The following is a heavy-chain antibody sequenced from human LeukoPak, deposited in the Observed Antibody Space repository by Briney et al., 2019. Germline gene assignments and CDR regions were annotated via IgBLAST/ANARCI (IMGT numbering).Heavy chain of an antibody. J-gene: IGHJ3*02. CDR3: ARQYQTIHILTGYYSSEESFLEAFDI. Sequence: PSETLSLTCTVSGGSISSSSYYWGWIRQPPGKGLEWIGSIYYSGSTYYNPSLKSRVTISVDTSKNQFSLKLSSVTAADTAVYYCARQYQTIHILTGYYSSEESFLEAFDIWGQGTMVTVSS. CDR1: GGSISSSSYY. D-gene: IGHD3-9*01. CDR2: IYYSGST. V-gene: IGHV4-39*01.